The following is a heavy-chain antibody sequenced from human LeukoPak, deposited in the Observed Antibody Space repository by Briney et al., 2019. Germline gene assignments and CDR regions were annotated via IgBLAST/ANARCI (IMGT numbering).Heavy chain of an antibody. Sequence: GGSLRLSCAASGFTFSTYWMGWVRQAPGKGLEWVANIKQDGSEKYYVDSVKGRFSISRDNTKNSLYLQVNSLRAEDTAVYYCARDFRGSLGYWGQGTLVTVSS. J-gene: IGHJ4*02. V-gene: IGHV3-7*01. CDR1: GFTFSTYW. CDR2: IKQDGSEK. CDR3: ARDFRGSLGY. D-gene: IGHD1-26*01.